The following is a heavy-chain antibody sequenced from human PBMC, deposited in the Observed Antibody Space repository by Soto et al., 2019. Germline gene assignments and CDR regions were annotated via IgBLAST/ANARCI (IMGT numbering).Heavy chain of an antibody. D-gene: IGHD2-15*01. CDR3: GKVLVAATRQSDFAS. Sequence: XESLSLTCIVSGGSINSNNYFWAWIRQPPGRGLAWIASISHNRGTNYNLSLRGRVTISIDTSKIHFSLALNSVAAADTAVYYCGKVLVAATRQSDFASWGQGTLVTVSS. V-gene: IGHV4-39*02. J-gene: IGHJ4*02. CDR2: ISHNRGT. CDR1: GGSINSNNYF.